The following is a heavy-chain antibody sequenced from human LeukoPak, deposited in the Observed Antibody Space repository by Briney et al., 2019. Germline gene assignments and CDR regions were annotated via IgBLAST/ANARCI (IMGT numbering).Heavy chain of an antibody. CDR1: GGSFSGYY. CDR2: INHGEST. D-gene: IGHD3-10*01. Sequence: PSETLSLTCAVYGGSFSGYYWTWIRQPPGKGLEWIGEINHGESTNYNPSLKSRVTISLDTSRNQFSLKLNSVTAADTAVYYCAKSNGYGLVDIWGQGTMVTVSS. J-gene: IGHJ3*02. V-gene: IGHV4-34*01. CDR3: AKSNGYGLVDI.